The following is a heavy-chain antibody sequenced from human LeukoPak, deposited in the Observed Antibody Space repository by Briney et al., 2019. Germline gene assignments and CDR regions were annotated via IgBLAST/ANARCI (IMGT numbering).Heavy chain of an antibody. CDR3: ARAYYGSGSETLYYYYMDV. J-gene: IGHJ6*03. Sequence: SETLSLTCTVSGGSISSYYWSWIRQPPGKGLEWIGEINHSGSTNYNPSLKSRVTISVDTSKNQFSLKLSSVTAADTAVYYCARAYYGSGSETLYYYYMDVWGKGTTVTISS. V-gene: IGHV4-34*01. D-gene: IGHD3-10*01. CDR1: GGSISSYY. CDR2: INHSGST.